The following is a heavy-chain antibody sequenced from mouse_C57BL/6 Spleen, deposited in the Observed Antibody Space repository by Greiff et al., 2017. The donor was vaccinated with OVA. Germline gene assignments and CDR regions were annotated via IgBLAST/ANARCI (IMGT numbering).Heavy chain of an antibody. V-gene: IGHV1-55*01. Sequence: QVQLQQPGAELVKPGASVKMSCKASGYTFTSYWITWVKQRPGQGLEWIGDIYPGSGSTNYNEKFKSKATLTVDTSSSTAYMQLSSLTSEDSAVDYCAREDDGYSPFDYWGQGTTRTVSS. D-gene: IGHD2-3*01. CDR3: AREDDGYSPFDY. CDR1: GYTFTSYW. CDR2: IYPGSGST. J-gene: IGHJ2*01.